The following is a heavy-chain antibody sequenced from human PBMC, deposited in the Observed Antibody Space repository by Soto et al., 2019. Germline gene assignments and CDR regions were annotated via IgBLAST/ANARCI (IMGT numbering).Heavy chain of an antibody. J-gene: IGHJ6*02. V-gene: IGHV1-18*04. CDR3: ARGGYSYGYQNYYYYGMDV. Sequence: ASVKVSCKASGYTFTSYGISWVRQAPGQGLEWMGWISAYNGNTNYAQKLQGRVTMTTDTSTSTAYMELRSLRSDDTAVYYCARGGYSYGYQNYYYYGMDVCGQGTTVTVSS. CDR2: ISAYNGNT. D-gene: IGHD5-18*01. CDR1: GYTFTSYG.